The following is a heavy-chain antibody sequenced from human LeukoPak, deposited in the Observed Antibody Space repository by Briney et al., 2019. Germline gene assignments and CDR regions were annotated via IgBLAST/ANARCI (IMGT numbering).Heavy chain of an antibody. CDR1: GYTFTGYY. J-gene: IGHJ1*01. Sequence: SVKVSCKASGYTFTGYYMHWVRQAPGQGLEWMGGIIPIFGTANYAQKFQGRVTITADESTSTAYMELSSLRSEDTAVYYCAREPETDDYGDYSTLYFQHWGQGTLVTVSS. D-gene: IGHD4-17*01. V-gene: IGHV1-69*13. CDR2: IIPIFGTA. CDR3: AREPETDDYGDYSTLYFQH.